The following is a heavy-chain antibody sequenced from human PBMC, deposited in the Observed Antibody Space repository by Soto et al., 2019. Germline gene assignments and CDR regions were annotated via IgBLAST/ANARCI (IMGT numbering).Heavy chain of an antibody. CDR1: DGSISSSNW. D-gene: IGHD3-3*01. J-gene: IGHJ4*02. Sequence: QVQLQESGPGLVKPSGTLSLICAVSDGSISSSNWWSWVRQPPGKGLEWIGEIYHSGSTNYNPSLKSRVTMSVDKSTNQFSLKLSSVTAADTAVYYCAKGVGDFSTSYFDYWGRGTLVTVSS. CDR2: IYHSGST. CDR3: AKGVGDFSTSYFDY. V-gene: IGHV4-4*02.